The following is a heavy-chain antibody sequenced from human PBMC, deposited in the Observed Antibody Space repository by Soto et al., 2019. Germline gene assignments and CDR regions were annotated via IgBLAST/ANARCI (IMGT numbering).Heavy chain of an antibody. V-gene: IGHV4-31*03. CDR1: GGSISSGVYY. CDR3: ARDSGGYYFDY. Sequence: PSETLSLTCTVSGGSISSGVYYWSWIRQHPGKGLEWIGYIYYSGSTYYNPSLKSRVTISVDTSKNQFSLKLSSVTAADTAVYYCARDSGGYYFDYWGQGTLVTVSS. D-gene: IGHD3-10*01. CDR2: IYYSGST. J-gene: IGHJ4*02.